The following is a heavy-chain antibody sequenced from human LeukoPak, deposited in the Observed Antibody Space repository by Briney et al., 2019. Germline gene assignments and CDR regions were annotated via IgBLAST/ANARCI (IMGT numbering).Heavy chain of an antibody. Sequence: GGSLRLSCAASGFTFSSYAMSWVRQAPGKGLEWVSVISGSGGNTYYADSVKGRFTISRDNSKNTLYLQLNSLRAEDTAVYYCAKQLGYCSDGSCYFPYWGQGTLVTVSS. V-gene: IGHV3-23*01. CDR2: ISGSGGNT. J-gene: IGHJ4*02. CDR3: AKQLGYCSDGSCYFPY. D-gene: IGHD2-15*01. CDR1: GFTFSSYA.